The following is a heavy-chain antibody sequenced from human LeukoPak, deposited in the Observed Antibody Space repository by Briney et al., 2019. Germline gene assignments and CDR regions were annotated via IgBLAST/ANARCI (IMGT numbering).Heavy chain of an antibody. CDR3: ARDYALPDYYGMDV. J-gene: IGHJ6*02. V-gene: IGHV1-2*04. CDR1: GYTFTGYY. Sequence: GASVKVSCKASGYTFTGYYMHWVRQAPGQGLEWMGWINPNSGGTNYAQKFQGWVTMTRDTSIGTAYMELSRLRSDDTAVYYCARDYALPDYYGMDVWGQGATVTVSS. CDR2: INPNSGGT. D-gene: IGHD3-16*01.